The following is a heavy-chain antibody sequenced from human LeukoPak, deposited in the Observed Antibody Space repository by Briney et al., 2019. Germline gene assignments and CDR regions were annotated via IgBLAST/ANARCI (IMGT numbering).Heavy chain of an antibody. D-gene: IGHD3-10*02. Sequence: GGSLRLSCAASGFTFSSYGMHWVRQAPGKGLEWVAVISYDGSNKYYADSVKGRFTISRDNSKNTLYLQMNSLRAEDTAVYYCAKRDLFGELPLDYWGQGTLVTVSS. CDR2: ISYDGSNK. CDR1: GFTFSSYG. V-gene: IGHV3-33*05. J-gene: IGHJ4*02. CDR3: AKRDLFGELPLDY.